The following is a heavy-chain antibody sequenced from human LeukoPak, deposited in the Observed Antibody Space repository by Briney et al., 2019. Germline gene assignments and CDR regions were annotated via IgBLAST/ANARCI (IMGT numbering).Heavy chain of an antibody. Sequence: GESLKISCKGSGYSFISSWISWVRQMPGKGLEWMGIIYPGDSDTRYSPSFQGQVTISADKSISTAYLQWSSLKASDSAIYYCARGSYYDSSGCDYWGQGTLVTVSS. V-gene: IGHV5-51*01. CDR3: ARGSYYDSSGCDY. CDR2: IYPGDSDT. D-gene: IGHD3-22*01. CDR1: GYSFISSW. J-gene: IGHJ4*02.